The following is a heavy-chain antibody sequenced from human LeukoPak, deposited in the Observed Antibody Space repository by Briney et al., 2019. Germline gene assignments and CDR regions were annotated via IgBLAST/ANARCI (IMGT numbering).Heavy chain of an antibody. D-gene: IGHD3-16*01. CDR2: ITSDGSTT. CDR1: GFSLSDYW. CDR3: AGDSIWGRLF. Sequence: GGSLRLSCVGSGFSLSDYWMHWVRQTPGKGLMWVSRITSDGSTTWYADSVKGRFTVSRDNAKNTLFLEMNSLRDEDTAVYYCAGDSIWGRLFWGQGTLVTVSS. J-gene: IGHJ4*01. V-gene: IGHV3-74*01.